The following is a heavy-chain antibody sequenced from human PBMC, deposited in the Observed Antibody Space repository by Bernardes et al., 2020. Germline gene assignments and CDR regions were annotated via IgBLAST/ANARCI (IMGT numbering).Heavy chain of an antibody. CDR1: GFTFDDYG. CDR3: AKDTTSAPSYYDMDV. D-gene: IGHD2-2*01. V-gene: IGHV3-9*01. CDR2: ISWNSGSI. J-gene: IGHJ6*02. Sequence: GGSLRLSRAASGFTFDDYGMHWVRQVPGKGLEWVSGISWNSGSIGYADSVKGRFTISRDNAKNSLYLQMNSLRAEDTALYYCAKDTTSAPSYYDMDVWGQGTTVTVSS.